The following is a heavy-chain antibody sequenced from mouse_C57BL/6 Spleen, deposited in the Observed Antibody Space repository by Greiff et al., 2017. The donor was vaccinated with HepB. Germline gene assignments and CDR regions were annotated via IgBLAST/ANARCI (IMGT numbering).Heavy chain of an antibody. D-gene: IGHD1-1*01. V-gene: IGHV1-5*01. J-gene: IGHJ3*01. Sequence: EVQLQQSGTVLARPGASVKMSCKTSGYTFTSYWMHWVKQRPGQGLEWIGAIYPGNSDTSYNQKFKGKAKLTAVTSASTAYMELSILTNEDSAVYYCTRYYGSRTFAYWGQGTLVTVSA. CDR2: IYPGNSDT. CDR3: TRYYGSRTFAY. CDR1: GYTFTSYW.